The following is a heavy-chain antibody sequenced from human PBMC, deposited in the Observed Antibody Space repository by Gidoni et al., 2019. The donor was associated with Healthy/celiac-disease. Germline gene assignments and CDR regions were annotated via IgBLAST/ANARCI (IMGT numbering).Heavy chain of an antibody. CDR2: ISGSGGST. Sequence: EVQLLESGGGLVQHGGSLRLSCAASGFTFSSYAMSWVRQAPGQGLEWVSAISGSGGSTYYADPVKGRFTISRDNSKNTLYLQMNSLRAEDTAVYYCAKRPVVVGEYYFDYWGQGTLVTVSS. J-gene: IGHJ4*02. D-gene: IGHD2-15*01. CDR1: GFTFSSYA. V-gene: IGHV3-23*01. CDR3: AKRPVVVGEYYFDY.